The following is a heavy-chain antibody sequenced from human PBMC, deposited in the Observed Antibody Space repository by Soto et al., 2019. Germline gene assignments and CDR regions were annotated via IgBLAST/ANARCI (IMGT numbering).Heavy chain of an antibody. CDR2: VHYSGST. J-gene: IGHJ6*02. V-gene: IGHV4-31*03. CDR1: GGSINTGGYY. CDR3: ARDRGHYDFSTGYAYYYYGMDV. D-gene: IGHD3-3*01. Sequence: QVHLQESGPGLVKPSQTLTLTCTVSGGSINTGGYYWRWIRQHPGKGLEWIGYVHYSGSTYYNPSRKSRVTLSVDTSKNQFSLELTSVTAADTAVYYCARDRGHYDFSTGYAYYYYGMDVWGQGTTVTVSS.